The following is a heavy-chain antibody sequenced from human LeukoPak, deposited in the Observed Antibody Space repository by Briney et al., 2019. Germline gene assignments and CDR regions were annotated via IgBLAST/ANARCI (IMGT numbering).Heavy chain of an antibody. D-gene: IGHD3-10*01. CDR2: IRYDGSNK. V-gene: IGHV3-30*02. CDR3: AKDIGVVYGYNYYYMDV. J-gene: IGHJ6*03. Sequence: GGSLRLSCAASGFTFSSYGMHWVRQAPGKGLGWVAFIRYDGSNKYYADSVKGRFTISRDNSKNTLYLQMNSLRAEDTAVYYCAKDIGVVYGYNYYYMDVWGKGTTVTVSS. CDR1: GFTFSSYG.